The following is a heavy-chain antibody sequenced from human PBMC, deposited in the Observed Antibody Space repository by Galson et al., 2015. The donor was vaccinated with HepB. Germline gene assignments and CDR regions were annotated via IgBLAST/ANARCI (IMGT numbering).Heavy chain of an antibody. CDR3: ARFIAVAAGFDY. CDR1: GGSFSGYY. D-gene: IGHD6-19*01. Sequence: LSLTCAVYGGSFSGYYWSWIRQPPGKGLEWIGEINHSGSTNYNPSLKSRVTISVDTSKNQFSLKLSSVTAADTAVYYCARFIAVAAGFDYWGQGTLVTVSS. V-gene: IGHV4-34*01. J-gene: IGHJ4*02. CDR2: INHSGST.